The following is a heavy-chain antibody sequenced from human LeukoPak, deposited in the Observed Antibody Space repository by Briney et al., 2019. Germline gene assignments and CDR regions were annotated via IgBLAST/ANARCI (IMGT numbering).Heavy chain of an antibody. D-gene: IGHD4-23*01. J-gene: IGHJ4*02. CDR3: AKGRLRWPTDLDY. CDR1: GFTFSSYA. V-gene: IGHV3-23*01. Sequence: GGSLRLSCAASGFTFSSYAMSWVRQAPGKGLEWVSAISGSGGSRYYADAVKGRFTISRDHSKNTRYLEMDRLRAEDTALYFCAKGRLRWPTDLDYWGQGTLVTVSS. CDR2: ISGSGGSR.